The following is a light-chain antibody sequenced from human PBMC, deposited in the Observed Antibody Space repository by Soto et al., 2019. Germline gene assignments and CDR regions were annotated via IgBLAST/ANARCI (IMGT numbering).Light chain of an antibody. CDR3: EQQYSTPPLT. J-gene: IGKJ4*01. CDR1: QSVLYSSNNKNY. Sequence: DIVMTQSPDSLAVSLGERATINCKSSQSVLYSSNNKNYLAWYQQKPGQPPKLLIYWASTRESGVPDRFSGSGPGTDSSLSSSSLQAEDVAVYYCEQQYSTPPLTFGGGTKVEIK. CDR2: WAS. V-gene: IGKV4-1*01.